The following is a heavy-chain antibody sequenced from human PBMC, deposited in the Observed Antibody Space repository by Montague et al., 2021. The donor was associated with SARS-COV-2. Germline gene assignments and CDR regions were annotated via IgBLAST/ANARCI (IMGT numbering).Heavy chain of an antibody. CDR1: GFTFSSYA. CDR3: AKDRCKGLVNYCYFDY. CDR2: ISGSGYRT. J-gene: IGHJ4*02. Sequence: SLRLSCSASGFTFSSYAMSWVRQAPGKGLEWVSAISGSGYRTYYADSVKGRFTISRDNSKNTLYLQVNSLRAEDTAVYYCAKDRCKGLVNYCYFDYWGQGTLVTVSS. V-gene: IGHV3-23*01. D-gene: IGHD3/OR15-3a*01.